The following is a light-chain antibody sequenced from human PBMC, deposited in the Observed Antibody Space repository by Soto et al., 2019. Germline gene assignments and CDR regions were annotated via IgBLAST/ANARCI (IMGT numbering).Light chain of an antibody. CDR1: SSNIGNKY. Sequence: QSVMTQPPSVSSAPGQKVTISCSGSSSNIGNKYVSLYQHLSGTAPKLLIYDNNKRQSGITDRFSVSKSGTSATLGITGLHTADEAHYYCGTSDNSLSXLYVFGTSTKVXV. J-gene: IGLJ1*01. V-gene: IGLV1-51*01. CDR2: DNN. CDR3: GTSDNSLSXLYV.